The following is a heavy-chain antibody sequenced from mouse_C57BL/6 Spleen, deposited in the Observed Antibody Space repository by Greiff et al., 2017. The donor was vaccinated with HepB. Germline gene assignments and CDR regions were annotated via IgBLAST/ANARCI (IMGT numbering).Heavy chain of an antibody. CDR3: ARALNYYDYVFYAMDY. D-gene: IGHD2-4*01. CDR2: INYDGSST. V-gene: IGHV5-16*01. J-gene: IGHJ4*01. Sequence: DVMLVESEGGLVQPGSSMKLSCTASGFTFSDYYMAWVRQVPEKGLEWVANINYDGSSTYYLDSLKSRFIISRDNAKNLLYLQMSSLKSEDTATYYCARALNYYDYVFYAMDYWGQGTSVTVSS. CDR1: GFTFSDYY.